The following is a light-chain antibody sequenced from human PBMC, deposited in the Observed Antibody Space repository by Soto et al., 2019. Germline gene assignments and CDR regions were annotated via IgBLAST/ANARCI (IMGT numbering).Light chain of an antibody. V-gene: IGKV1-39*01. Sequence: DIQMTQSPPSLSASVGDTITITCRARQSISTYLDWYQVTPGKAPKVLIYAASTLQAGVPSRFSGSGSGTDFTLTINSLQPEDFATYYCQQKYNRPPWTFGQGTKVEIK. CDR1: QSISTY. J-gene: IGKJ1*01. CDR2: AAS. CDR3: QQKYNRPPWT.